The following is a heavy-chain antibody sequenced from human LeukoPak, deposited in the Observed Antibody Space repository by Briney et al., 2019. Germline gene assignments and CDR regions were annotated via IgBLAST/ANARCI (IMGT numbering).Heavy chain of an antibody. V-gene: IGHV4-59*08. CDR3: ARHRAYSYSSPFDI. J-gene: IGHJ3*02. CDR1: GGSSTNYY. Sequence: PFETLSLTCSVSGGSSTNYYWSWIRQPPGRGLEWIGYIYYSGSTNSNAPPKSRVTIFVDPSKNQFSLRLSSVTAADTAVYYCARHRAYSYSSPFDICGQRTVISDSS. CDR2: IYYSGST. D-gene: IGHD5-18*01.